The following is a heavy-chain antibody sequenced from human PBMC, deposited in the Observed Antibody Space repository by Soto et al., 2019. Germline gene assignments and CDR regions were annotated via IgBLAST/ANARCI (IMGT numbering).Heavy chain of an antibody. V-gene: IGHV3-9*01. Sequence: EVQLVESGGGLVQPGRSLRLSCAASGFTFDDDAMHWVRQVPGKGLEWVSGISWNSGNRDHADSVKGRFTISRDNXKNXLYLQMNRLRAEDTALYYCVKERVAVAMSSYGMDVWGQGTTVTVSS. CDR1: GFTFDDDA. J-gene: IGHJ6*02. CDR2: ISWNSGNR. D-gene: IGHD6-19*01. CDR3: VKERVAVAMSSYGMDV.